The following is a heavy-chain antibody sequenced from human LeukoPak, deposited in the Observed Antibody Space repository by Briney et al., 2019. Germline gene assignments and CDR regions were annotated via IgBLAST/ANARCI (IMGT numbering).Heavy chain of an antibody. CDR3: ARTTEGGYTYNYFYYYYMDV. D-gene: IGHD5-18*01. Sequence: SETLSLTCTVSGGSISSYYWSWIRQPPGKGLEWIGHIYYSGSTNYNPSLESRVTISVDTSKNQFSLKLSSVTAADTTVYYCARTTEGGYTYNYFYYYYMDVWGKGTTVTISS. V-gene: IGHV4-59*01. J-gene: IGHJ6*03. CDR1: GGSISSYY. CDR2: IYYSGST.